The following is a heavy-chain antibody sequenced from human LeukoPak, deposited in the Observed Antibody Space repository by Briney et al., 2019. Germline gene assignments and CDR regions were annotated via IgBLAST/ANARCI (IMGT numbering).Heavy chain of an antibody. CDR2: IHYSGKT. CDR1: SGSISSGAYY. D-gene: IGHD4-17*01. Sequence: PSETLSLTCTVSSGSISSGAYYWGWIRQPPGKGLEWIGTIHYSGKTYYNPSLKSRITISIDTSKKQFALKLSSVTAADTAVYYCARDYGDRRVDYWGQGTLVTVSS. V-gene: IGHV4-39*06. CDR3: ARDYGDRRVDY. J-gene: IGHJ4*02.